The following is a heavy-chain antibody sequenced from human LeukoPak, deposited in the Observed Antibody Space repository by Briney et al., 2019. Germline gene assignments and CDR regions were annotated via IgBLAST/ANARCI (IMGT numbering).Heavy chain of an antibody. CDR2: ISSSSSYI. J-gene: IGHJ4*02. CDR3: AREAVPSGSGQY. CDR1: GFTFSGYS. D-gene: IGHD2-15*01. V-gene: IGHV3-21*01. Sequence: PGGSLRLSCAASGFTFSGYSMNWVRQAPGKGLEWVSSISSSSSYIYYADSVKGRFTISRDNAKNSLYLQMNSLRAEDTAVYYCAREAVPSGSGQYWGQGTLVTVSS.